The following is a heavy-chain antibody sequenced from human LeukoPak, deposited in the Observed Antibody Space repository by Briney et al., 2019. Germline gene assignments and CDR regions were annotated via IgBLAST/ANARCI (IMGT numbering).Heavy chain of an antibody. J-gene: IGHJ6*02. Sequence: PGRSLRLSCAASGFTFSSYAMHWVRQAPGKGLEWVAVMSYDGSNKYYADSVKGRFTISRDNSKNTLYLQMNSLRAEDTAVYYCARDQELRFLEWLYSHYYYYGMDVWGQGTTVTVSS. V-gene: IGHV3-30-3*01. D-gene: IGHD3-3*01. CDR1: GFTFSSYA. CDR2: MSYDGSNK. CDR3: ARDQELRFLEWLYSHYYYYGMDV.